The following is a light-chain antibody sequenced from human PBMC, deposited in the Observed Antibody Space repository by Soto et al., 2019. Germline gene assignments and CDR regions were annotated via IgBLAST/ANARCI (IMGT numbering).Light chain of an antibody. J-gene: IGKJ5*01. CDR1: QSVSTN. V-gene: IGKV3-15*01. CDR2: GAS. Sequence: EIVMTQSPATLSVSPGERATLSCRASQSVSTNLAWYQQKPGQAPRLLIYGASTRATGIPARFSGSGSGTEFTLTISSLKSEDFAVYYCQQFHNWHTITFGQGTRLEIK. CDR3: QQFHNWHTIT.